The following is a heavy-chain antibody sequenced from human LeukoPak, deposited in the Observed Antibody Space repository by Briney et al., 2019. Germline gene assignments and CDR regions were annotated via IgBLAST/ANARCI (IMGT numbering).Heavy chain of an antibody. J-gene: IGHJ6*02. CDR1: GGSISLYH. Sequence: SETLSLTCTVAGGSISLYHWSWVRQSPGKGLDWLGYIHHSGTTNYDPPLKSRVTISIDTSKNQFSLKLNSLTAADTAVYYCAREDGLLEWLPPYYYYGMDVWGQGTTVTVSS. D-gene: IGHD3-3*01. CDR3: AREDGLLEWLPPYYYYGMDV. V-gene: IGHV4-59*01. CDR2: IHHSGTT.